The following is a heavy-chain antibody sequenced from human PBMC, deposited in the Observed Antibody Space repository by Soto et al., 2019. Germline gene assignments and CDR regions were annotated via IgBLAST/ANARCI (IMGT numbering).Heavy chain of an antibody. CDR2: ISSNGGST. Sequence: GGSLRLSCSASGFTFSSYAMHWVRQAPGKGLEYVSAISSNGGSTYYADSVKGRFTISRDNSKNTLYLQMSSLRAEDTAVYYCVKGRPRRTPYGSGTVLPQAGVIYSYGMDVWGQGTTVTVSS. V-gene: IGHV3-64D*08. CDR1: GFTFSSYA. J-gene: IGHJ6*02. CDR3: VKGRPRRTPYGSGTVLPQAGVIYSYGMDV. D-gene: IGHD3-10*01.